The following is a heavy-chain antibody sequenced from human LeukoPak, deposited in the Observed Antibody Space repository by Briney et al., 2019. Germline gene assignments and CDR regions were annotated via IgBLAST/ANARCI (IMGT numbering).Heavy chain of an antibody. J-gene: IGHJ6*03. Sequence: SVKVSCKASGGTFSSYAISWVRQAPAQGLDWMGGIIPIFGTANYAQKFQGRVTITADESKGKDYVELSSLRSEDTAVYYCSRDPGEVIADYYDYVVGWGKRTTVSVCS. D-gene: IGHD2-21*01. CDR1: GGTFSSYA. V-gene: IGHV1-69*13. CDR2: IIPIFGTA. CDR3: SRDPGEVIADYYDYVVG.